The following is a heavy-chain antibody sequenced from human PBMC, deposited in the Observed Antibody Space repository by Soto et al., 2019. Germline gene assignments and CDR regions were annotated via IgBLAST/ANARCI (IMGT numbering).Heavy chain of an antibody. V-gene: IGHV4-31*03. CDR1: GGSISSGGYY. D-gene: IGHD6-19*01. J-gene: IGHJ4*02. CDR3: ARVGFQAVAHYYFDY. Sequence: PSETLSLTCTVSGGSISSGGYYWSWIRQHPGKGLEWIGYIYYSGSTYYNPSLKSRVTISVDTSKNQFSLKLSSLRSEDTAVYYCARVGFQAVAHYYFDYWGQGTLVTVSS. CDR2: IYYSGST.